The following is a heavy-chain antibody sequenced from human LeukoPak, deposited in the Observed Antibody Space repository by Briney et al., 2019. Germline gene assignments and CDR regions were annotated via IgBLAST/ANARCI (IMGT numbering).Heavy chain of an antibody. J-gene: IGHJ4*02. Sequence: ASVKVSCKTSGYTFTHYYIHWVRQAPGQGLEWMGWIVPNSGGTKYAQKFQGRVTMTRDTSISTAYMELSRLRYDDPAVYYCATLGATSFDYWGQGALVTVSS. D-gene: IGHD1-26*01. CDR3: ATLGATSFDY. CDR2: IVPNSGGT. CDR1: GYTFTHYY. V-gene: IGHV1-2*02.